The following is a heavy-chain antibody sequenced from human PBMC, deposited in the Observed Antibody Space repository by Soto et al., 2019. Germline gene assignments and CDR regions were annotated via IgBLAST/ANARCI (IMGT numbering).Heavy chain of an antibody. Sequence: GGSLRLSCAASGFTFSSYAMHWVRQAPGKGLEWVAVISYDGSNKYYADSVKGRFTISRDNSKNTLYLQMNSLRAEDTAVYYCASNWPGYSNYGYFDYWGQGTLVTVSS. CDR2: ISYDGSNK. CDR3: ASNWPGYSNYGYFDY. CDR1: GFTFSSYA. D-gene: IGHD4-4*01. V-gene: IGHV3-30-3*01. J-gene: IGHJ4*02.